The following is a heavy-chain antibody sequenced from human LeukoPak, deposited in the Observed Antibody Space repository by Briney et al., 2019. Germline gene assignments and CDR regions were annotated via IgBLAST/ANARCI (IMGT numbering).Heavy chain of an antibody. CDR1: GFAFGSEA. J-gene: IGHJ4*02. V-gene: IGHV3-23*01. Sequence: GGSLRLSCAVSGFAFGSEAMSWVRQSPARGLEWVASISPGDGTTYYADYVKGRFTISRDNSKNSLFVQMNSLRAEDTAVYYCAKDYDFWSGYYKGGFDYWGQGTLVTVSS. D-gene: IGHD3-3*01. CDR3: AKDYDFWSGYYKGGFDY. CDR2: ISPGDGTT.